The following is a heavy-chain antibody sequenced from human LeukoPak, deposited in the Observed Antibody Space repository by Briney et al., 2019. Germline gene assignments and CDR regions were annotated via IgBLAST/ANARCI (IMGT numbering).Heavy chain of an antibody. J-gene: IGHJ3*02. D-gene: IGHD1-7*01. CDR3: VRRNYVAFDI. V-gene: IGHV3-72*01. CDR1: GLIFSDQY. Sequence: GGSLRLSCAVSGLIFSDQYMDWVRQAPGKGLEWVGRTQNKANSYTMDYAASVRGRFTISRDDSKNSLSLQMNSLKTEDTAVYYCVRRNYVAFDIWGRGTMVIVSS. CDR2: TQNKANSYTM.